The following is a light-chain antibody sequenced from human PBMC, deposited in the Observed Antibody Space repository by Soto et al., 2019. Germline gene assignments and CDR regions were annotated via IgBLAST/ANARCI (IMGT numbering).Light chain of an antibody. CDR2: LNNDGSH. V-gene: IGLV4-69*01. J-gene: IGLJ1*01. Sequence: QPVLTQSPSASASLGASVKITCILSSGHSSYAIAWHQQHPEKGPRYLMKLNNDGSHTKGDGIPDRFSGSSSGAERYLTISSLQSEDEADYYCQTWASGIRVFGTGTKLTVL. CDR1: SGHSSYA. CDR3: QTWASGIRV.